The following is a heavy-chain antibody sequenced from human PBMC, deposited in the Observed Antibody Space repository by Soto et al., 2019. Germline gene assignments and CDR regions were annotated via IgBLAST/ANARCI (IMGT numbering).Heavy chain of an antibody. J-gene: IGHJ6*04. Sequence: GKELEWIGYIYYSGSTNYNPSLKSRVTISVDTSKNQFSLKLSSVTAADTAVYYCARCPSRWSMVTTRGGMEVWVKGTTVTVSS. CDR2: IYYSGST. V-gene: IGHV4-59*12. CDR3: ARCPSRWSMVTTRGGMEV. D-gene: IGHD4-17*01.